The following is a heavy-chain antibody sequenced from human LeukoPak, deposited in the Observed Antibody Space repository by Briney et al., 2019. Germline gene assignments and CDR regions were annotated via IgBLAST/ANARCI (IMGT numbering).Heavy chain of an antibody. V-gene: IGHV3-74*01. CDR1: GFTFSSYW. Sequence: PGGSLGLSCAASGFTFSSYWMHWVRQAPVKGLVWVSRINSDGSSTSYADSVKGRFTISRDNAKNTLYLQMNSLRAEDTAVYYCARVWGSYFPHDYWGQGTLVTVSS. J-gene: IGHJ4*02. D-gene: IGHD3-16*01. CDR2: INSDGSST. CDR3: ARVWGSYFPHDY.